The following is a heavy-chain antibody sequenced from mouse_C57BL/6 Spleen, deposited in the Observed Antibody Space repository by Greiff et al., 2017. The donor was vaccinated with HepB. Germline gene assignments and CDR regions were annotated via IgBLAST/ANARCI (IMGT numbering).Heavy chain of an antibody. D-gene: IGHD1-1*01. CDR2: ILPGSGST. J-gene: IGHJ4*01. CDR1: GYTFTGYW. V-gene: IGHV1-9*01. CDR3: ARQGASTLVATTRFRYDAMDY. Sequence: VQLQQSGAELMKPGASVKLSCKATGYTFTGYWIEWVKQRPGHGLEWIGEILPGSGSTNYNEKFKGKATFTADTSSKTAYMQLSSLTTEDSAIYYCARQGASTLVATTRFRYDAMDYWGQGTSVTVSS.